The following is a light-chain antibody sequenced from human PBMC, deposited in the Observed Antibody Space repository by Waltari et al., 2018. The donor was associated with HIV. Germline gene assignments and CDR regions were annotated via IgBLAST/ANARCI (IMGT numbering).Light chain of an antibody. CDR1: PTLFYSPDNQTH. CDR2: RAS. V-gene: IGKV4-1*01. J-gene: IGKJ3*01. Sequence: DIVLTQSPDSLTVSLGEGASLSCRSRPTLFYSPDNQTHLAWYQQRAGQSPRLLVSRASVRQPGVADRFSGSGSGTNFTLTISSVQAEDVAIYYCQQSYTIPLTFGPGTRVDI. CDR3: QQSYTIPLT.